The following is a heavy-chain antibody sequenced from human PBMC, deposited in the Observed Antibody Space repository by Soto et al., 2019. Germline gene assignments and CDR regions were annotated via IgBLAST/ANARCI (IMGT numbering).Heavy chain of an antibody. J-gene: IGHJ4*02. V-gene: IGHV3-64D*08. Sequence: GGSLRLPCSASGFTFSTYAMHWVRQAPGKGLEYVSTINSDGGSTYYADSVKGRFTISRDNSKNTLYLQMSSLRAEDTAVYYCVKGFGFSSSWYFDYWGQGTLVTVSS. D-gene: IGHD6-13*01. CDR2: INSDGGST. CDR1: GFTFSTYA. CDR3: VKGFGFSSSWYFDY.